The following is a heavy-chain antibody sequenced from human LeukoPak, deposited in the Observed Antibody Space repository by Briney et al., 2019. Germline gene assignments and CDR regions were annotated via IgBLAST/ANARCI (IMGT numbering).Heavy chain of an antibody. CDR3: ARWAPSYYYYYYGMDV. J-gene: IGHJ6*02. CDR1: GGSFSGYY. V-gene: IGHV4-34*01. Sequence: SETLSLTCAVYGGSFSGYYWSWIRQPPGKGLEWIGEINHGGSTNYNPSLKSRVTISVDTSKNQFSLKLSSVTAADTAVYYCARWAPSYYYYYYGMDVWGQGTTVTVSS. CDR2: INHGGST. D-gene: IGHD1-26*01.